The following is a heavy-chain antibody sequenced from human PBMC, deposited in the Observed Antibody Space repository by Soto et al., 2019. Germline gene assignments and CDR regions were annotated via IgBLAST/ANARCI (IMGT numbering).Heavy chain of an antibody. D-gene: IGHD6-19*01. CDR1: GASTNYYY. V-gene: IGHV4-59*08. CDR3: ARHGSLRRSSTAVAGPFDS. J-gene: IGHJ4*02. Sequence: SETLSLTCSISGASTNYYYWSWIRQSPGKGLEWIGYIYHSESTKYNTSLKSRINISIDTSKNQFSLRLGSVTAADTAVYFCARHGSLRRSSTAVAGPFDSWGQGTLVT. CDR2: IYHSEST.